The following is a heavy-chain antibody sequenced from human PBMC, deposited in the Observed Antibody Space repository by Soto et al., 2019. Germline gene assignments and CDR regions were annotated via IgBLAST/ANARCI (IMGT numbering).Heavy chain of an antibody. CDR1: GGTFSSYT. V-gene: IGHV1-69*02. J-gene: IGHJ4*02. D-gene: IGHD2-2*01. Sequence: SVKVSCQASGGTFSSYTISWVRQAPGQGLEWMGRIIPILGIANYAQKFQGRVTITADKSTSTAYMELSSLRSEDTAVYYCASPLGSSTSFFDYWGQGTLVTVSS. CDR3: ASPLGSSTSFFDY. CDR2: IIPILGIA.